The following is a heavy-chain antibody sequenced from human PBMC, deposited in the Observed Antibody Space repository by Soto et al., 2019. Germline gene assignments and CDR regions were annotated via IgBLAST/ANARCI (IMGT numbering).Heavy chain of an antibody. J-gene: IGHJ6*03. CDR1: GYTFTSYG. CDR2: ISAYNGTT. V-gene: IGHV1-18*01. D-gene: IGHD3-10*01. CDR3: ERIYGSGRSRAYLDV. Sequence: QVQLVQSGAEVKKPGASVKVSCKASGYTFTSYGISWVRQAPGQGREWMGWISAYNGTTTYARKLQGRVTMTTDPDTSVDYMELRNLRSNDTAVYYCERIYGSGRSRAYLDVWGKGTTVTVSS.